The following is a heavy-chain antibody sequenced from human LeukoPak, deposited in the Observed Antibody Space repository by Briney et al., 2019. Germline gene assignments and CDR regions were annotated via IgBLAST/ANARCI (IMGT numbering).Heavy chain of an antibody. J-gene: IGHJ4*02. CDR3: ARHGRGEDSSGYGHFIDY. CDR2: IYTSGST. CDR1: GGSISSYY. D-gene: IGHD3-22*01. Sequence: SETLSLTCTVSGGSISSYYWSWIRQPPGKGLEWIGYIYTSGSTNYNPSLKSRVTISVDASKNQFSLKLSSVTAADTAVYYCARHGRGEDSSGYGHFIDYWGQGTLVTVSS. V-gene: IGHV4-4*09.